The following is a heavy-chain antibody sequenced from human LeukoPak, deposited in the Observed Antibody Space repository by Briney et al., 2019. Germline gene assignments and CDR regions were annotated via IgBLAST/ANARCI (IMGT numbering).Heavy chain of an antibody. D-gene: IGHD3-22*01. J-gene: IGHJ5*02. Sequence: GGSLRLSSAASGFTFSSYWMSWVRQAPGKGLEWVANIKQDGSEKYYVDSVKGRFTISRDNAKNSLYLQMNSLRAEDTAVYYCARDQSLYYDSSGYHTWGQGTLVTVSS. CDR1: GFTFSSYW. CDR3: ARDQSLYYDSSGYHT. CDR2: IKQDGSEK. V-gene: IGHV3-7*01.